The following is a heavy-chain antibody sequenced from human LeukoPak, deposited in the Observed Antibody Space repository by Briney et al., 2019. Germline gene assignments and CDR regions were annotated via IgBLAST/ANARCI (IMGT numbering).Heavy chain of an antibody. J-gene: IGHJ4*02. CDR1: GGSISSSSYY. CDR3: ARRSLWDPPHFDY. Sequence: KSSETLSLTCTVSGGSISSSSYYWGWIRQPPGKGLEWIGSIYYSGSTYYNPSLKSRVTISVDTSKNQFSLKLSSVTAADTAVYYCARRSLWDPPHFDYWGQGTLVTVSS. CDR2: IYYSGST. V-gene: IGHV4-39*01. D-gene: IGHD1-26*01.